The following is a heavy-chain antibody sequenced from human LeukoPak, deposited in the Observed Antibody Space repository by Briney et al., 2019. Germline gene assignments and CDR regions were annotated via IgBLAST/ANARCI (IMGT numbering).Heavy chain of an antibody. CDR3: ARAKTSGLAAAAGY. Sequence: GGSLRLSCAASGFTFSSYSMNWVRQAPGKGLEWVSYISSSSSTIYYADSVKGRFTISRDNAKNSLYLQMNSLRSDDTAVYYCARAKTSGLAAAAGYWGQGTLVTVSS. CDR1: GFTFSSYS. J-gene: IGHJ4*02. V-gene: IGHV3-48*01. D-gene: IGHD6-13*01. CDR2: ISSSSSTI.